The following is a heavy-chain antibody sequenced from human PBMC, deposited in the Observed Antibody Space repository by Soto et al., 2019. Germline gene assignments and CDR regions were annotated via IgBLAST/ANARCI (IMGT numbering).Heavy chain of an antibody. CDR1: GASVSSGDYY. J-gene: IGHJ4*02. CDR3: VRVHEDDSSGYYLDY. Sequence: QVQLQEAGPGLVKPSETLALNCSVSGASVSSGDYYWSWIRQPPGKGLEWIGYIYFSGATSYDPSLKRRVSISIDTFKNHFSLQLKSVTAADTAVYYCVRVHEDDSSGYYLDYWGQGLLVSVSS. V-gene: IGHV4-61*03. CDR2: IYFSGAT. D-gene: IGHD3-22*01.